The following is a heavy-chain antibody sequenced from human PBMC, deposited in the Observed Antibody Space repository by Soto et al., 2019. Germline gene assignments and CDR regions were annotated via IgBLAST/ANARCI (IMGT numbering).Heavy chain of an antibody. J-gene: IGHJ5*02. CDR1: GGSISSGGYS. Sequence: SETLSLTCAVSGGSISSGGYSWSWIRQPPGKGLEWIGYIYHSGSTYYNPSLKSRVTISVDRSKNQFSLKLSSVTAADTAVYYCARDVGYCSGGSCRRWFDPWGQGTLVTVSS. CDR2: IYHSGST. D-gene: IGHD2-15*01. CDR3: ARDVGYCSGGSCRRWFDP. V-gene: IGHV4-30-2*01.